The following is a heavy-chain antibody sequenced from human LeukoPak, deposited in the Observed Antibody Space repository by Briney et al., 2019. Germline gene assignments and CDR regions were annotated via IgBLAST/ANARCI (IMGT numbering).Heavy chain of an antibody. D-gene: IGHD6-19*01. CDR1: GFTFSSSG. CDR2: IWYDGSNE. J-gene: IGHJ4*02. Sequence: GGSLRLSCAASGFTFSSSGMHWVRQAPGKGLEWVALIWYDGSNEYYADSVKGRFTISRDNSKNTLYLQMNSLRAEDTAIYYCARDPGGSGYSFDSWGQGTLVTVSS. CDR3: ARDPGGSGYSFDS. V-gene: IGHV3-33*01.